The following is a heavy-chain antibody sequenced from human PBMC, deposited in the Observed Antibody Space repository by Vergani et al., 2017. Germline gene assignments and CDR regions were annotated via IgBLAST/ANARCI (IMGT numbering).Heavy chain of an antibody. Sequence: EVQLLESGGGLVQPGGSLRLSCAASGFTFSSYAMNWVRQAPGKGLEWVSSISSSSSYIYYADSVKGRFTISRDNAKNSLYLQMNSLRAEDTAVYYCARPPVAYCSSTSCYPDYWGQGTLVTVSS. CDR2: ISSSSSYI. J-gene: IGHJ4*02. CDR3: ARPPVAYCSSTSCYPDY. CDR1: GFTFSSYA. V-gene: IGHV3-21*01. D-gene: IGHD2-2*01.